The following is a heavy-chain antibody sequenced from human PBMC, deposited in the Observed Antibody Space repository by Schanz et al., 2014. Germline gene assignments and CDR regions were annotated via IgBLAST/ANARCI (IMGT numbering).Heavy chain of an antibody. CDR1: GLTFSNHA. CDR2: ISGSGDNT. CDR3: AKDFTGSGIFFNS. J-gene: IGHJ5*01. Sequence: EVQLVESGGGLVQPGGSLRLSCAASGLTFSNHAMSWVRQAPGKGLEWVSAISGSGDNTFYADSVRGRFTISRDNSRNTLYLQMNSLRAEDTAVHYCAKDFTGSGIFFNSWGQGTLVSVSS. V-gene: IGHV3-23*04. D-gene: IGHD3-10*01.